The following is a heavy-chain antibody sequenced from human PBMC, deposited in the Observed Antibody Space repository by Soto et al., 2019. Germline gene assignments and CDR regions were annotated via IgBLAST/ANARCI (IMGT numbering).Heavy chain of an antibody. D-gene: IGHD6-19*01. Sequence: GALRLSCAASGFTFSNAWMNWVRQAPGKGLEWVGRIKSKTDGGTTDYAAPVKGRFTISRDDSKNTLYLQMNSLKTEDTAVYYCTTESGHSSGWYVPDYYGMDVWGQGTTVTVSS. J-gene: IGHJ6*02. V-gene: IGHV3-15*07. CDR2: IKSKTDGGTT. CDR3: TTESGHSSGWYVPDYYGMDV. CDR1: GFTFSNAW.